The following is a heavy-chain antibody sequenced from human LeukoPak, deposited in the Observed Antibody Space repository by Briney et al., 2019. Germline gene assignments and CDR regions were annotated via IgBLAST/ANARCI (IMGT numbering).Heavy chain of an antibody. J-gene: IGHJ4*02. D-gene: IGHD2-2*01. CDR1: GYTLTELS. Sequence: ASVKVSCKVSGYTLTELSMHWVRQAPGKGLEWMGGSDPEDGETIYAQKFQGRVTMTRDMSTSTAYMELSSLRSEDTAVYYCARGGCSSTSCYVGIDYWGQGTLVTVSS. CDR3: ARGGCSSTSCYVGIDY. CDR2: SDPEDGET. V-gene: IGHV1-24*01.